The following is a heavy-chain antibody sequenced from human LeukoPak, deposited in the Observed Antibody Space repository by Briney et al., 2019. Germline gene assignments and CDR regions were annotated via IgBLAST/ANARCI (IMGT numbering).Heavy chain of an antibody. CDR2: IYYSGRT. J-gene: IGHJ6*02. V-gene: IGHV4-59*01. CDR1: GGSISSNY. Sequence: SETLSLTCTISGGSISSNYWSWIRQPPGKGLEWIGYIYYSGRTNYNPSLKSRVTISVDTSKNQFSLKLSSVTAADTAVYYCARSYYDYGMDVWGQGTTVTVSS. CDR3: ARSYYDYGMDV.